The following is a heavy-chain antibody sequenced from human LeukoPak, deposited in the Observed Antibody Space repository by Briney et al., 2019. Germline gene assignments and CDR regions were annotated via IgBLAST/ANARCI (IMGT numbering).Heavy chain of an antibody. V-gene: IGHV3-30*02. CDR1: GFTFSTYG. Sequence: GGSLRLSCAASGFTFSTYGMHWVRQAPGKGLEWVAFIRYDGTNKYYTDSVKGRFTISRDNSKNTVYLQMNSLRSEDTAVYYCAKGTDYYDSSGYSAFDVWGQGTMVTVSS. CDR2: IRYDGTNK. D-gene: IGHD3-22*01. J-gene: IGHJ3*01. CDR3: AKGTDYYDSSGYSAFDV.